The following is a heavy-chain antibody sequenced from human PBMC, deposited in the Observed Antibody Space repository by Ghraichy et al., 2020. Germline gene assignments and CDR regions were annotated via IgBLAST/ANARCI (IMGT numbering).Heavy chain of an antibody. CDR3: ARGSPSSSWWFDP. J-gene: IGHJ5*02. CDR1: GVSISSYY. V-gene: IGHV4-59*01. Sequence: SQTLSLTCTVSGVSISSYYWSWIRQPPGKGLEWIGYIYYSGSTNYNPSLKSRVTISVDTSKNQSSLKLSSVTAADTAVYYCARGSPSSSWWFDPWGQGTLVTVSS. CDR2: IYYSGST. D-gene: IGHD6-6*01.